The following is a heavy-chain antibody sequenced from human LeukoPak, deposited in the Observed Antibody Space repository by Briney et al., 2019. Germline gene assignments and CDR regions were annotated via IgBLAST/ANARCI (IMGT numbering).Heavy chain of an antibody. Sequence: GRSLRLSCAASGFTFSSYGMHWVRQAPGKGLEWVAVISYDGSNKYYADSVKGRFTISRDNSKNTLYLQMNSLRAEDTAVYYCARDRGRIAAAGTEYYYYYGMDVWGKGTTVTVSS. D-gene: IGHD6-13*01. CDR3: ARDRGRIAAAGTEYYYYYGMDV. V-gene: IGHV3-30*03. J-gene: IGHJ6*04. CDR2: ISYDGSNK. CDR1: GFTFSSYG.